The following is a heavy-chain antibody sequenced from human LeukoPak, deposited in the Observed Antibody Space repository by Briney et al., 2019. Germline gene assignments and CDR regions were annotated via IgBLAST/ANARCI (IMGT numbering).Heavy chain of an antibody. CDR1: SGSVSGRSHY. D-gene: IGHD1-26*01. V-gene: IGHV4-39*01. Sequence: SETLSLTCTLSSGSVSGRSHYWGWIRQPPGKGLEWIGSIYVIGTNYYNPSLQSRVTLFVDTSKNQVSLKLTSVTAADTALYYCARQVGATTLIDHWGQGTLVTVSS. CDR2: IYVIGTN. J-gene: IGHJ4*02. CDR3: ARQVGATTLIDH.